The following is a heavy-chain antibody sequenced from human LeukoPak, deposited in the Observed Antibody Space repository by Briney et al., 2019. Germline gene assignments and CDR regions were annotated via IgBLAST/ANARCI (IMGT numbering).Heavy chain of an antibody. CDR2: IYHSGST. J-gene: IGHJ4*02. CDR1: GGSISSGGYY. D-gene: IGHD3-3*01. Sequence: SQTLSLTCTVSGGSISSGGYYWSWIRQPPRKGLEWIGYIYHSGSTYYNPSLKSRVTISVDRSKNQFSLKLSSVTAADTAVYYCASLLEWLLNWGQGTLVTVSS. CDR3: ASLLEWLLN. V-gene: IGHV4-30-2*01.